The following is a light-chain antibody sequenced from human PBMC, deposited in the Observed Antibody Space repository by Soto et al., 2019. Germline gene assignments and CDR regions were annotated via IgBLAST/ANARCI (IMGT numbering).Light chain of an antibody. CDR2: AAS. V-gene: IGKV1-39*01. J-gene: IGKJ5*01. Sequence: DPQMTQSPSSMSASVGDRVTITCRASQSISSYLNWYQQKPGKAPKLLIYAASSLQSGVPSRFSGSGSGTDFTLTISSLQPEDFATYYCQQSYSTPITFGQGTRLEMK. CDR3: QQSYSTPIT. CDR1: QSISSY.